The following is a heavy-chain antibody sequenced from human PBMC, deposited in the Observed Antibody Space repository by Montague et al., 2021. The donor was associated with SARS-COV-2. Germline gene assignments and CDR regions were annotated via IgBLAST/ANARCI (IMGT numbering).Heavy chain of an antibody. CDR2: IYTTGSS. CDR3: ARERSYLYWYFDL. Sequence: SETLSLTCAVSAGSIRDYYWSWIRQPAGKGLVWIGRIYTTGSSDYSPSLQSRVTMSVDTSKNQVSLRLMSVTAADTALYYCARERSYLYWYFDLWGRGTLVTVSS. V-gene: IGHV4-4*07. J-gene: IGHJ2*01. CDR1: AGSIRDYY.